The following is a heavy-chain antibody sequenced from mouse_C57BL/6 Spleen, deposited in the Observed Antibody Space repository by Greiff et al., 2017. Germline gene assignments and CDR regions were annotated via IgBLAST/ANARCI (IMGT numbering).Heavy chain of an antibody. CDR2: INPNYGTT. CDR1: GYSFTDYN. J-gene: IGHJ2*01. CDR3: ASYATEGLYYFDY. D-gene: IGHD6-1*01. V-gene: IGHV1-39*01. Sequence: VQLQQSGPELVKPGASVKISCKASGYSFTDYNMNWVKQSNGKSLEWIGVINPNYGTTSYNQKFKGKATLTVDQSSSTAYMQLNSLPSVDSAVYYCASYATEGLYYFDYWGQGTTLTVSS.